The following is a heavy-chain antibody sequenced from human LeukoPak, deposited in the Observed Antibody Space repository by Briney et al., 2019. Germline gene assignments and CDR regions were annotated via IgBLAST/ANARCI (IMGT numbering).Heavy chain of an antibody. CDR3: ATETLLVGARDAFDI. D-gene: IGHD1-26*01. V-gene: IGHV1-24*01. J-gene: IGHJ3*02. CDR1: GYTLTELS. CDR2: FDPEDGET. Sequence: ASVKVSCKVSGYTLTELSMHWVRQAPGKGLEWMGGFDPEDGETIYAQKFQGRVTMTEDTSTDTAYMELSSLRSEDTAVYYCATETLLVGARDAFDIWGQGTMVTVSS.